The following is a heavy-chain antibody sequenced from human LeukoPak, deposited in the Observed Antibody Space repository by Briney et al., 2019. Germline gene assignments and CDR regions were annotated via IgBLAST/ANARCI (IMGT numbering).Heavy chain of an antibody. CDR3: ANWGRFDP. D-gene: IGHD3-16*01. Sequence: GGSLRLSCAASGFTFSSYGMHWVRQAPGKGLEWVAVISYNESKKYYADSVKGRFTISRDSSKNTLYLQMNSLRAEDTAVYYCANWGRFDPWGQGTLVTVSS. V-gene: IGHV3-30*18. CDR2: ISYNESKK. J-gene: IGHJ5*02. CDR1: GFTFSSYG.